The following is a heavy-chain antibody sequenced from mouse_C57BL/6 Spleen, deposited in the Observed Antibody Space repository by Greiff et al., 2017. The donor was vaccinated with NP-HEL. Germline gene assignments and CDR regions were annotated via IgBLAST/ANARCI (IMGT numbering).Heavy chain of an antibody. V-gene: IGHV8-8*01. CDR2: SWWAADK. CDR3: ARIATTTVVADD. D-gene: IGHD1-1*01. CDR1: GFSLSTFGIG. J-gene: IGHJ2*01. Sequence: QVTLKECGPGILPPSHPLPLSFSFSGFSLSTFGIGVGWIRQPSGKGLEWLAHSWWAADKSYNPALESRLTISKYTSKNQVFLKIANVDTADTATYYWARIATTTVVADDWGQGTTLTVSS.